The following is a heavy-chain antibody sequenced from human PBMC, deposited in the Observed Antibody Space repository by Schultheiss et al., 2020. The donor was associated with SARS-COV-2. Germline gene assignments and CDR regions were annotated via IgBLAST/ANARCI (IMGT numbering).Heavy chain of an antibody. J-gene: IGHJ4*02. Sequence: ASVKVSCKVSGYTLTELSMHWVRQAPGKGLEWMGGFDPEDGETIYAQKFQGRVTMTEDTSTDTASMELSSLRSEDTAVYYCATVSGWELTGQFDYWGQGTLVTVSS. V-gene: IGHV1-24*01. CDR3: ATVSGWELTGQFDY. D-gene: IGHD1-26*01. CDR1: GYTLTELS. CDR2: FDPEDGET.